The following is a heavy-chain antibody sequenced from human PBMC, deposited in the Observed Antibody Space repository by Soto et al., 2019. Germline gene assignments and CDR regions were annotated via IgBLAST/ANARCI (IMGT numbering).Heavy chain of an antibody. CDR1: GYTFTGYY. CDR3: ASPAVAGFYEYDY. D-gene: IGHD6-19*01. V-gene: IGHV1-2*02. CDR2: INPNSGGT. Sequence: ASVKVSCKASGYTFTGYYIHWVRQAPGQGLEWMGWINPNSGGTDYPQKFQGRVTMTRDSSITTAYMELSSLRSEDTAVYYCASPAVAGFYEYDYWGQGTLVTVSS. J-gene: IGHJ4*02.